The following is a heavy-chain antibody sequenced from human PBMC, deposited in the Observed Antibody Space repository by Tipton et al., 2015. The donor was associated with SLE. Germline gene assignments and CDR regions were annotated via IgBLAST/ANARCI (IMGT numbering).Heavy chain of an antibody. V-gene: IGHV3-15*01. Sequence: SLRLSCAASGFTFSTSLMTWVRQAPGKGLEWVGLIKSKTYGETTDYAAPVKGRFTISRDDSKKTLYLQMNSLKTEDTAVYYCTPGYCSGGSCYPWYFDYWGQGTLVTVSS. CDR3: TPGYCSGGSCYPWYFDY. D-gene: IGHD2-15*01. CDR1: GFTFSTSL. J-gene: IGHJ4*02. CDR2: IKSKTYGETT.